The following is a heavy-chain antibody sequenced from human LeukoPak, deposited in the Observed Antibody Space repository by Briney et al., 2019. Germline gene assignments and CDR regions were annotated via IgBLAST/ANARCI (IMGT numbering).Heavy chain of an antibody. CDR1: GCSISTYY. J-gene: IGHJ4*02. CDR2: IYYSGST. Sequence: KPSETLSLTCTVSGCSISTYYWTWIRQPPGKGLEWIGNIYYSGSTNYNPSLKSRVTISVDTSKNQFSLKLSSVTAADTAVYYCARSLGNLMVHAGVFDYWGQGTLVTVSS. V-gene: IGHV4-59*01. D-gene: IGHD2-8*01. CDR3: ARSLGNLMVHAGVFDY.